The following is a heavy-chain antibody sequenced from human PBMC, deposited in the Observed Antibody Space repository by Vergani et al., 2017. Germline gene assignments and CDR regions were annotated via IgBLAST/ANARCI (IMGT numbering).Heavy chain of an antibody. CDR2: INPSGGST. Sequence: QVQLVQSGAEVKKPGASVKVSCKASGYTFTSYYMHWVRQAPGQGLEWMGIINPSGGSTSYAQKFQGRVTMTRDTSTSTVYMELSSLRSEDTAVYYCARQAEMATILYGYYYYGMDVWGQGTTVTVSS. CDR3: ARQAEMATILYGYYYYGMDV. CDR1: GYTFTSYY. V-gene: IGHV1-46*01. D-gene: IGHD5-24*01. J-gene: IGHJ6*02.